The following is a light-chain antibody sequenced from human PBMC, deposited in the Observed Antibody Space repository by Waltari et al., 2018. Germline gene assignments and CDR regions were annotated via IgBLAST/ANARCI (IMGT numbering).Light chain of an antibody. CDR3: QQYGGSPLT. Sequence: EIVLTQSPGTLSLSPGARVTLSCRASQRVSRSYLAWYQQKPGQAPRLLIYDASNRATGIPDRFSGSGSGTDFTLTISRLEPEDFAVYYCQQYGGSPLTFGGGTKVEIK. CDR2: DAS. V-gene: IGKV3-20*01. CDR1: QRVSRSY. J-gene: IGKJ4*01.